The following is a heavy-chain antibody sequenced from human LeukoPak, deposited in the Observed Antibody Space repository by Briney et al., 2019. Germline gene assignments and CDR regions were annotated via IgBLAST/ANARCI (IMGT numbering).Heavy chain of an antibody. D-gene: IGHD4-17*01. CDR1: GGTFSSYA. V-gene: IGHV1-69*04. J-gene: IGHJ5*02. CDR3: ARVFDGDYWFDP. CDR2: IIPILGIA. Sequence: SVKVFCKASGGTFSSYAISWVRQAPGQGLEWMGRIIPILGIANYAQKFQGRVTITADKSTSTAYMELSSLRSEDTAVYYCARVFDGDYWFDPWGQGTLVTVSS.